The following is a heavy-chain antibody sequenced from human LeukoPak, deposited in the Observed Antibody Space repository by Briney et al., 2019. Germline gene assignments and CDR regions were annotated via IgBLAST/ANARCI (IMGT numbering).Heavy chain of an antibody. CDR3: ARDNWNYGSSMDI. D-gene: IGHD1-7*01. V-gene: IGHV4-59*01. CDR1: GGSISSYY. Sequence: SETLSLTCTVSGGSISSYYWSWIRQPPGKGLEWIGYIYYSGSTNYSPSLKSRVTISVDTSKNQFSLKLSSVTAADTAVYYCARDNWNYGSSMDIWGQGTTVTVSS. CDR2: IYYSGST. J-gene: IGHJ6*02.